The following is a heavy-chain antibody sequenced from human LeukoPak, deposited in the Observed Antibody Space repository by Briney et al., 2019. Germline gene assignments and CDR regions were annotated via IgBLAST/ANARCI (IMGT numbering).Heavy chain of an antibody. CDR1: GFTLSTFG. V-gene: IGHV3-21*04. CDR3: ARDRAVRYFDY. J-gene: IGHJ4*02. Sequence: PGGSLRLSCAASGFTLSTFGMNWVRQAPGKGLEWVSSISSSRNYIYYADSVKGRFTISRDNAKNSLYLQMNSLRAEDTAVYYCARDRAVRYFDYWGQGTLVTVSS. CDR2: ISSSRNYI. D-gene: IGHD3-16*02.